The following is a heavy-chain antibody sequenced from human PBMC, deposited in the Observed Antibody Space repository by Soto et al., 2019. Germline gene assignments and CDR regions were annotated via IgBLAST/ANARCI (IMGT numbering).Heavy chain of an antibody. CDR1: GFSLSSFA. D-gene: IGHD1-26*01. V-gene: IGHV3-23*01. Sequence: GGSLRLSWAAAGFSLSSFARSWVRQAPGKGLEWVSAIRGSGGSTSYADSVKGRFTISRDNAKNPLSLLMHSLRADDTAVYYCAKDMAATTGSLDYWGQGTLVTVSS. CDR2: IRGSGGST. CDR3: AKDMAATTGSLDY. J-gene: IGHJ4*02.